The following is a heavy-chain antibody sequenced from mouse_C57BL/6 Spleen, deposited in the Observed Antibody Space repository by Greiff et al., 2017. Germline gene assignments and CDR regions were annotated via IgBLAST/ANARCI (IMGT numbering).Heavy chain of an antibody. Sequence: EVQGVESGGGLVQPKGSLKLSCAASGFTFNTYAMHWVRQAPGKGLEWVARIRSKSSNYATYYADSVKDRFTISRDDSQSMLYLQMNNLKTEDTAMYYCVREGSSYGNWYFDVWGTGTTVTVSS. CDR2: IRSKSSNYAT. D-gene: IGHD1-1*01. V-gene: IGHV10-3*01. J-gene: IGHJ1*03. CDR3: VREGSSYGNWYFDV. CDR1: GFTFNTYA.